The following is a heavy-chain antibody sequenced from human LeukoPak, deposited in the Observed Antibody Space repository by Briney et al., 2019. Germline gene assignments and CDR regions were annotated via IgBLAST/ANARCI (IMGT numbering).Heavy chain of an antibody. J-gene: IGHJ5*02. V-gene: IGHV1-18*01. CDR2: ISADNGNT. D-gene: IGHD1-26*01. CDR1: GYTFTSYG. Sequence: ASVKVSCKASGYTFTSYGISWVRQAPGQGLEWMGWISADNGNTKYAQKLQGRVTMTTDTSTSTAYMELRSLRSDDTAVYYCARDWAPLSGNYYYAWFDPWGQGTLVTVFS. CDR3: ARDWAPLSGNYYYAWFDP.